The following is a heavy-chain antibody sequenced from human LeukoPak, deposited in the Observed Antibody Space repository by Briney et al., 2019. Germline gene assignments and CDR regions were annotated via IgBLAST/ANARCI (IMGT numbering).Heavy chain of an antibody. CDR1: GFTFSSYW. J-gene: IGHJ6*03. V-gene: IGHV3-30*18. Sequence: GGTLRLSCAASGFTFSSYWMSWVRQAPGKGLEWVAVISYDGSNKYYADSVKGRFTISRDNSKNTLYLQMNSLRAEDTAVYYCAKDYYYDILTGYYDYYMDVWGKGTTVTVSS. CDR3: AKDYYYDILTGYYDYYMDV. D-gene: IGHD3-9*01. CDR2: ISYDGSNK.